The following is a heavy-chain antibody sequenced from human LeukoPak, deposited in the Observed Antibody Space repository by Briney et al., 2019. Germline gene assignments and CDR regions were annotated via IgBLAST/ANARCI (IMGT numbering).Heavy chain of an antibody. CDR3: ARQGVAATLDY. CDR1: GGSISSYY. D-gene: IGHD2-15*01. Sequence: SETLCLTCTVSGGSISSYYWSWIRQPPGKGLEWIGYIYTSGSTNYNPSLKSRVTISVDTSKNQFSLKLSSVTAADTAVYYCARQGVAATLDYWGQGTLVTVSS. CDR2: IYTSGST. V-gene: IGHV4-4*09. J-gene: IGHJ4*02.